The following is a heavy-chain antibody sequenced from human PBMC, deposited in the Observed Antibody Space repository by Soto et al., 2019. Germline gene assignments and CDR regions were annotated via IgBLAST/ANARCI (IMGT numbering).Heavy chain of an antibody. J-gene: IGHJ4*02. CDR2: INSDGSST. CDR3: AREGVGYSYGNFDY. D-gene: IGHD5-18*01. V-gene: IGHV3-74*01. CDR1: GFTLRSYW. Sequence: GGSLRLSCAVCGFTLRSYWIHWVRQAPGKGLVWVSRINSDGSSTNYADSVKGRFTVSRDNAKSTLYLQMNSLRAEDTAVYYCAREGVGYSYGNFDYWGQGTLVTVCS.